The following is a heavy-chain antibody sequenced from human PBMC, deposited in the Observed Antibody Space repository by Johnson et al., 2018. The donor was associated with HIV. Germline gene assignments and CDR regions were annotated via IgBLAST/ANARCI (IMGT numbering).Heavy chain of an antibody. Sequence: EVQLVASGGGVVQPGGSLRLSCAASGFTFSSYWMSWVRQAPGKGLEWVANIKQDGSEKFYVASVKGRFTISRDNAKNSLNLQMNSLRAEDTAVYYCARSYDSSGYYYSFAFDVWGQGTMVTVSS. CDR2: IKQDGSEK. CDR1: GFTFSSYW. D-gene: IGHD3-22*01. J-gene: IGHJ3*01. CDR3: ARSYDSSGYYYSFAFDV. V-gene: IGHV3-7*04.